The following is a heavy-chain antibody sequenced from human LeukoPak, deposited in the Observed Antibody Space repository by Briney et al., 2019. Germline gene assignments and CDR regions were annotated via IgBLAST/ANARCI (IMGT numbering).Heavy chain of an antibody. D-gene: IGHD3-3*01. CDR3: ARDLRERFLDYYYYMDV. CDR2: ISSSGSTI. CDR1: GFTFSDYY. J-gene: IGHJ6*03. Sequence: GGSLRLSCAASGFTFSDYYMSWIHQAPGKGLEWVSYISSSGSTIYYADSVKGRFTISRDNAKNSLYLQMNSLRAEDTAVYYCARDLRERFLDYYYYMDVWGKGTTVTVSS. V-gene: IGHV3-11*04.